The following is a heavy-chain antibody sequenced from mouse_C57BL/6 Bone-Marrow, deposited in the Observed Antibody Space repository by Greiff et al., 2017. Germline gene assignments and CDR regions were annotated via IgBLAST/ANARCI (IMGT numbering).Heavy chain of an antibody. Sequence: QVQLQQSGAELARPGASVKLSCKASGYTFTRYGISWVKQRTGQGLEWIGDIYPRSGNTYYNEKFKGKATLTADKSSSTAYMELRSLTSEDSAVYFCARYGNDYCDYWGQGTTLTVSA. CDR3: ARYGNDYCDY. D-gene: IGHD1-1*01. V-gene: IGHV1-81*01. J-gene: IGHJ2*01. CDR1: GYTFTRYG. CDR2: IYPRSGNT.